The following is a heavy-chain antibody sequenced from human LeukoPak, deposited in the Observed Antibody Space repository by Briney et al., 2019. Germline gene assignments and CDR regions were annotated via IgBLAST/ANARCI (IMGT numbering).Heavy chain of an antibody. Sequence: GGSLRLSCAASGFTFDDYAMHWVRQAPGKGLEWVSGISWNSGSIGCADSVKGRFTISRDNAKNSLYLQMNSLRAEDTALYYCAGNHYYYYYGMDVWGQGTTVTVSS. V-gene: IGHV3-9*01. CDR2: ISWNSGSI. J-gene: IGHJ6*02. CDR3: AGNHYYYYYGMDV. CDR1: GFTFDDYA. D-gene: IGHD1-14*01.